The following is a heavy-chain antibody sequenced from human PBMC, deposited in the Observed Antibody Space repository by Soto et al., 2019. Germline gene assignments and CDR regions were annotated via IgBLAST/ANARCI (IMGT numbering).Heavy chain of an antibody. Sequence: ASVKVSCKASGGTFSSYAISWVRQAPGQGLEWMGGIIPIFGTANYAQKFQGRVTITADESTSTAYMELSSLRSEDTAVYYCARDRRPLDANLGALGYWGQGTQVTVS. J-gene: IGHJ4*02. V-gene: IGHV1-69*13. CDR1: GGTFSSYA. CDR3: ARDRRPLDANLGALGY. CDR2: IIPIFGTA. D-gene: IGHD2-15*01.